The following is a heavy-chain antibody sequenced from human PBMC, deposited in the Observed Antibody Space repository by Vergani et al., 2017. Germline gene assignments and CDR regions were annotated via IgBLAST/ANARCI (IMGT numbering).Heavy chain of an antibody. V-gene: IGHV3-21*01. D-gene: IGHD2-15*01. CDR2: ISSSSSYI. CDR1: GFTFSSYS. Sequence: EVQLVESGGGLVKPGGSLRLSCAASGFTFSSYSMNWVRQAPGKGLEWVSSISSSSSYIYYADSVKGRVTISRDNAKNSLYLQMNSLRAEATAVYYCARDPCSGGSCYHWFDPWGQGTLVTVSS. J-gene: IGHJ5*02. CDR3: ARDPCSGGSCYHWFDP.